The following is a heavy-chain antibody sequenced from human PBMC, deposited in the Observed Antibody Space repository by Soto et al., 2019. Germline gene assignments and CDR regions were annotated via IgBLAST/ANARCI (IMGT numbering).Heavy chain of an antibody. D-gene: IGHD3-10*01. CDR2: ISAYNGNT. J-gene: IGHJ6*02. Sequence: ASVKVSCKASGYTFTSYCISWVRQAPGQGLEWMGWISAYNGNTNYAQKLQGRVTMTTDTSTSTAYMELRSLRSDDTAVYYCARASSLSRDVRGVIMVHYYGMDVWGQGTTVTVSS. CDR3: ARASSLSRDVRGVIMVHYYGMDV. CDR1: GYTFTSYC. V-gene: IGHV1-18*01.